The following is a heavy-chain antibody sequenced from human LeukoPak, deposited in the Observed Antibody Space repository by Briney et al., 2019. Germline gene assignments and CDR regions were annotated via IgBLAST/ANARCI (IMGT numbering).Heavy chain of an antibody. CDR2: ISYDGSNK. CDR1: GFTFSSYA. V-gene: IGHV3-30-3*01. CDR3: ARVESIAVADLYYFDY. J-gene: IGHJ4*02. Sequence: GGSLRLSCAASGFTFSSYAMHWVRQAPGKGLEWVAVISYDGSNKYYADSVKGRFTISRDNSKNTLYLQMNSLRAEDTAVYYCARVESIAVADLYYFDYWGQGTLVTVSS. D-gene: IGHD6-19*01.